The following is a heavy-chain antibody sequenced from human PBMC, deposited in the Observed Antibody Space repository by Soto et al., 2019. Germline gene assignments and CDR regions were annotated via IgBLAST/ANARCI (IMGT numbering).Heavy chain of an antibody. Sequence: GGYPGLSCAASQFTFSSYAMSWVRQAPGKGLEWVSAISGSGGSTYYADSVKGRFTISRDNSKNTLYLQMNSLRAEDTAVYYYAKDPTLDILVVVAGWGQGTLVSGSS. CDR3: AKDPTLDILVVVAG. CDR1: QFTFSSYA. D-gene: IGHD2-15*01. V-gene: IGHV3-23*01. CDR2: ISGSGGST. J-gene: IGHJ4*02.